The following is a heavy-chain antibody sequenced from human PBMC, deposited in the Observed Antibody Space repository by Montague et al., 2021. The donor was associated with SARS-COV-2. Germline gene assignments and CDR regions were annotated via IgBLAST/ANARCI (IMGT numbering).Heavy chain of an antibody. V-gene: IGHV3-33*01. CDR1: GFTFRSYG. J-gene: IGHJ4*02. CDR3: ARDSRGDSEHFDY. CDR2: TWYDGSNK. D-gene: IGHD3-10*01. Sequence: SLRLSCAASGFTFRSYGMHWVRQAPGKGLEWVAVTWYDGSNKYYADSVKGRFTISRDNSKNTLYLQMNSLRAEDTAVYYCARDSRGDSEHFDYWGQGTLVTVSS.